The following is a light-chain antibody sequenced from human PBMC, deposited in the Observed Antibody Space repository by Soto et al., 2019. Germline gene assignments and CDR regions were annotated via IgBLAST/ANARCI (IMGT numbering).Light chain of an antibody. CDR2: GAS. CDR3: QQYNNWPRT. V-gene: IGKV3D-15*01. CDR1: QSVSSN. J-gene: IGKJ1*01. Sequence: EIDITQSPATLSVSPGERATLSCRASQSVSSNLAWYQQKPGQAPRLLIYGASTRVTGIPARFSGSGSGTEFALTVSSLQSEDFAVYYCQQYNNWPRTFGQGTKVDIK.